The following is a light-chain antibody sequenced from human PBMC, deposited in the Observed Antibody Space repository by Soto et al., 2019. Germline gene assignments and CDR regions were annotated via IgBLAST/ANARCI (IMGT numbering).Light chain of an antibody. V-gene: IGKV1-5*03. CDR1: QSFSTW. J-gene: IGKJ1*01. CDR3: QHYNSYSEA. CDR2: KAS. Sequence: DGQRTQPRSSLSATVGDRVTLTCRASQSFSTWLAWYQQKPGKAPKLLIYKASTLKSGVPSRFSGSGSGTEFTLTISSLQPDDLATYYCQHYNSYSEAFGQGTKVDI.